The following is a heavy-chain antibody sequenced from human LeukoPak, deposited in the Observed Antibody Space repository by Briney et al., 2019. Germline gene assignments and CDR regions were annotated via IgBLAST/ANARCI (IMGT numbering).Heavy chain of an antibody. CDR2: IYWDDDK. CDR1: GFSLSTSGVG. J-gene: IGHJ4*02. Sequence: SGPTLVNPTQTLTPTCTFSGFSLSTSGVGVGWIRQPPGKALEWLALIYWDDDKRYNPSLKSRLTITKDTSRNQVVLTMTDIDPVDTATYYCAHRPSGDYHFDYWGQGTLVTVSS. CDR3: AHRPSGDYHFDY. V-gene: IGHV2-5*02. D-gene: IGHD2-21*02.